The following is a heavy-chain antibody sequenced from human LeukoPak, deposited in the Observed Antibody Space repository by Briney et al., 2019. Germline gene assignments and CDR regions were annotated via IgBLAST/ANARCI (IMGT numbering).Heavy chain of an antibody. Sequence: PSETLSLTCSVSGGSISSSNYYWGWIRQPPGKGLEWIGSIYYSGSTYYNPSLKSRVTISVDTSKNQFSLKLSSVTAADTAVYYCARVLAVADDDAFDIWGQGTMVTVSS. CDR1: GGSISSSNYY. CDR3: ARVLAVADDDAFDI. D-gene: IGHD6-19*01. V-gene: IGHV4-39*07. J-gene: IGHJ3*02. CDR2: IYYSGST.